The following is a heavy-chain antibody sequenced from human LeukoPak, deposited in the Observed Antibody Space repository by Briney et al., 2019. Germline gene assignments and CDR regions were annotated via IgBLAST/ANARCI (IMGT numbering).Heavy chain of an antibody. CDR3: ARIRGYSGYGIELFDY. D-gene: IGHD5-12*01. Sequence: GGSLRLSCAASGFTFSSYAIHCVRQAPGKGLEWVAVISYDGSNKYYADSVKGRFTISGDNSKNTLYLQMNSLRAEDTAVYYCARIRGYSGYGIELFDYWGQGTLVTVSS. V-gene: IGHV3-30-3*01. CDR1: GFTFSSYA. CDR2: ISYDGSNK. J-gene: IGHJ4*02.